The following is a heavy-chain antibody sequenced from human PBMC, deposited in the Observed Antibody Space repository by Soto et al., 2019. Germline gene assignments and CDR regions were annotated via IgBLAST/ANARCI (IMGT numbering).Heavy chain of an antibody. D-gene: IGHD2-21*01. CDR2: INPNSGGT. CDR1: GYTFTSYD. V-gene: IGHV1-2*04. Sequence: GASVKVSCKASGYTFTSYDINWVRQATGQGLEWMGWINPNSGGTNYAQKFQGWVTMTRDTSISTAYMELSRLRSDDTAVYYCARDLCGGDCYSHDAFDIWGQGTMVTVSS. CDR3: ARDLCGGDCYSHDAFDI. J-gene: IGHJ3*02.